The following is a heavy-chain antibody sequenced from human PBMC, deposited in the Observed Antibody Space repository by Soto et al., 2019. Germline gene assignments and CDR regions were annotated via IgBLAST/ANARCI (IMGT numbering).Heavy chain of an antibody. CDR1: GGSFSGYY. J-gene: IGHJ6*02. CDR2: INHSGST. Sequence: SETLSLTCAVYGGSFSGYYWSWIRQPPGKGLEWIGEINHSGSTDYNPSLKSRVTISVDTSKNQFSLKLSSVTAADTAVYYCARGYCSGGSCSPSGMGVWGQGTTVTVSS. V-gene: IGHV4-34*01. D-gene: IGHD2-15*01. CDR3: ARGYCSGGSCSPSGMGV.